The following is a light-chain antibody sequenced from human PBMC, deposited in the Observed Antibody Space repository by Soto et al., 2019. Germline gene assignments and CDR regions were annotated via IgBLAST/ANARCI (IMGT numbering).Light chain of an antibody. Sequence: QSVLTQPPSASGTPEQRVTISCSGSSSNIGKNSVNWYQQFPGTAPKLLIYRNNQRPSGVPDRFSGSKSGTSASLAISGLRSEDEADYYCSVWDDSLDGRVFGGGTKLTVL. CDR2: RNN. V-gene: IGLV1-44*01. CDR3: SVWDDSLDGRV. J-gene: IGLJ3*02. CDR1: SSNIGKNS.